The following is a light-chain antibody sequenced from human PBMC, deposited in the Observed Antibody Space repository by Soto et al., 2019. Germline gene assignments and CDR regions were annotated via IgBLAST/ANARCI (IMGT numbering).Light chain of an antibody. CDR3: QQYDSVPIK. V-gene: IGKV1-33*01. CDR2: YVC. J-gene: IGKJ5*01. Sequence: DTQMTQSPSSLSASVGDRGTITCQASQDITIFLNRYQQKPGEAPKVLIYYVCNLHTGAPSRFSGSGSRTHFPLTITNLHDEDVATCYCQQYDSVPIKFGPGTRL. CDR1: QDITIF.